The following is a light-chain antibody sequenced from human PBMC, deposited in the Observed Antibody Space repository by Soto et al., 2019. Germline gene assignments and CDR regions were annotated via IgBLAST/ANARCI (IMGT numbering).Light chain of an antibody. J-gene: IGKJ1*01. CDR2: GAS. CDR1: QSVSNN. Sequence: EIVMTQSPATLSVSPGERATLSCRASQSVSNNLAWYQKKPGQAPRLLIYGASTRATGIPARCSGSGSGTEFTLTISSLQSEDFAFYYCQQYNTWWTFGQGTRVDIK. V-gene: IGKV3-15*01. CDR3: QQYNTWWT.